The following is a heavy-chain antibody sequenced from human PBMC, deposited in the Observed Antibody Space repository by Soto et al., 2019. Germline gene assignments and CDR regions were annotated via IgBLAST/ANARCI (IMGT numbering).Heavy chain of an antibody. CDR3: ARSRARWVESGMDV. Sequence: VQLVESGGGLVQPGRSLSLSCAASGFTFDDYAMHWVRQAPGKGLEWVSGIDWNGASTGYADSVKGRFTISRDNSKNSLYLQMNSLRAEDTALYYCARSRARWVESGMDVWGQGTTVTVSS. J-gene: IGHJ6*02. CDR2: IDWNGAST. CDR1: GFTFDDYA. V-gene: IGHV3-9*01.